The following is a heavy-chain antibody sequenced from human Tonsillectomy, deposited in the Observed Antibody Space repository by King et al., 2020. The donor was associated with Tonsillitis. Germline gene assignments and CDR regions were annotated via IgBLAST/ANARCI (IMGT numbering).Heavy chain of an antibody. J-gene: IGHJ4*02. D-gene: IGHD2-2*01. CDR3: AKVPGPYCSSSTCYVDY. V-gene: IGHV3-23*04. CDR1: GFTFSSYA. Sequence: EVQLVESGGGLVQPGGSLRLSCTASGFTFSSYAMSWVRQAPGKGLEWVSAISGSGGGTYYTDSVKGRFTISRDNSKNTLYLQMSSLRAEDTAVYYCAKVPGPYCSSSTCYVDYWGQGTLVTVSP. CDR2: ISGSGGGT.